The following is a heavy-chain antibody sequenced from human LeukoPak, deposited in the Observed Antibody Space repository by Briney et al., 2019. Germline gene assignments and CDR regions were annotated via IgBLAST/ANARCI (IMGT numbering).Heavy chain of an antibody. J-gene: IGHJ4*02. Sequence: SETLSLTCTVSGGSISSYYWSWLRQPPGKGLEWVGYIYYSGSTTYNPSLKSRVTISVDTSKNQFSLRLSSVTAADTAVYYCARGGWSLDYWGQGTLVTVSS. V-gene: IGHV4-59*01. CDR3: ARGGWSLDY. CDR2: IYYSGST. CDR1: GGSISSYY. D-gene: IGHD6-19*01.